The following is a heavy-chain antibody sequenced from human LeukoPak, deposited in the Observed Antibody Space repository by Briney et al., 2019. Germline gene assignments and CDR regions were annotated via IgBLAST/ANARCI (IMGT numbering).Heavy chain of an antibody. CDR2: IYYSGNT. D-gene: IGHD2-8*01. J-gene: IGHJ4*02. Sequence: PSETLSLTCTVSGDSINSSSYYWGWIRQPPGKGLEWIGSIYYSGNTYYNSSLKSRVTISVDTSKNQFSLKLSSVTAADTAVYYCARHPTAMVSFDYWGQGTLVTVSS. CDR3: ARHPTAMVSFDY. V-gene: IGHV4-39*01. CDR1: GDSINSSSYY.